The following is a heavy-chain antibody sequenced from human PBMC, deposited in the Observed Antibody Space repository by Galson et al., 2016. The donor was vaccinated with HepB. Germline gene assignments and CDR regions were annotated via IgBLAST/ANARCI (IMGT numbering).Heavy chain of an antibody. Sequence: SVKVSCKASGYTFSSYAMHWVRQAPGQRLEWLGWINAANGNTRYSQELRGRITITRDTSASTAYMDLTSLRSEDTAVYYCARDLGVPSITARSGLDPWGQGTLVTVSS. J-gene: IGHJ5*02. D-gene: IGHD6-6*01. V-gene: IGHV1-3*01. CDR1: GYTFSSYA. CDR3: ARDLGVPSITARSGLDP. CDR2: INAANGNT.